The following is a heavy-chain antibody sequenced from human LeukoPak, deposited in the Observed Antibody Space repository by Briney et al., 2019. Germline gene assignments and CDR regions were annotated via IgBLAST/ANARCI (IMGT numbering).Heavy chain of an antibody. V-gene: IGHV3-48*03. CDR3: ARGHTAVTRHFDF. D-gene: IGHD4-17*01. J-gene: IGHJ4*02. Sequence: GGSLRLSCAASGFTFSSYEMNWVRQAPGKGLEWVSYISSSGSSIDYADSVKGRFTISRDDAKNLLYLDMNSLRAEDTAVYYCARGHTAVTRHFDFWGQGTLVTVSS. CDR1: GFTFSSYE. CDR2: ISSSGSSI.